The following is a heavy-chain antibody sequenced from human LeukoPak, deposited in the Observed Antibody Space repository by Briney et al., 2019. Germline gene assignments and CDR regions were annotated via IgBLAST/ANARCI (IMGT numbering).Heavy chain of an antibody. CDR3: ARYYYDSSRSKGDY. CDR1: GYSISSGYY. CDR2: IYHSGST. Sequence: SETLSLTCTVSGYSISSGYYWGWIRQPPGKGLEWIGSIYHSGSTYYNPSLKSRVTISVDTSKNQFSLKLSSVTAADTAVYYCARYYYDSSRSKGDYWGQGTLVTVSS. V-gene: IGHV4-38-2*02. J-gene: IGHJ4*02. D-gene: IGHD3-22*01.